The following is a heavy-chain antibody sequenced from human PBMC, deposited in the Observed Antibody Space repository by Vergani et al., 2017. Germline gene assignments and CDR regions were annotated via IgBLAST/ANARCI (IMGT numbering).Heavy chain of an antibody. CDR3: ARDNGGGVVVPAAHYYYYYGMDV. J-gene: IGHJ6*02. CDR1: GFTFSSYA. CDR2: ISGSGGST. Sequence: EVQLLESGGGLVQPGGSLRLSCAASGFTFSSYAMSWVRQAPGKGLEWVSAISGSGGSTYYADSVKGRFTISRDNSKNTLYLQMNSLRAEDTAVYYCARDNGGGVVVPAAHYYYYYGMDVWGQGTTVTVSS. V-gene: IGHV3-23*01. D-gene: IGHD2-2*01.